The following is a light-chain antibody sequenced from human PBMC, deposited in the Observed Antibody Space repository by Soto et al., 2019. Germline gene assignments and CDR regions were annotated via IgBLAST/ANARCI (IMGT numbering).Light chain of an antibody. Sequence: AVLLTQSPSSFSASTGDRATITCRASQDIHNYLAWYQQVPGKAPKLLLYAASILQTGVPSRFSGSGSGTGFTLTIDGLQSEDFATYFCQHYYNYPWTFGQGTTVE. CDR1: QDIHNY. V-gene: IGKV1-8*01. CDR2: AAS. J-gene: IGKJ1*01. CDR3: QHYYNYPWT.